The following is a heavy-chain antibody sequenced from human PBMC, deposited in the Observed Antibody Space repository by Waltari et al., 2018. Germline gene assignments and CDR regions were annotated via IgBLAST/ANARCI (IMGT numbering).Heavy chain of an antibody. CDR1: GGSISSSSYY. D-gene: IGHD1-26*01. CDR2: IYYGGST. J-gene: IGHJ4*02. Sequence: QLQLQESGPGLVQPSETLSLTCTVSGGSISSSSYYWGWSRQPPGKGLEWIGSIYYGGSTYYNPSLKSRVTISVDTSKNQFSLKLSSVTAADTAVYYCARRGASGSYDYWGQGTLVTVSS. V-gene: IGHV4-39*01. CDR3: ARRGASGSYDY.